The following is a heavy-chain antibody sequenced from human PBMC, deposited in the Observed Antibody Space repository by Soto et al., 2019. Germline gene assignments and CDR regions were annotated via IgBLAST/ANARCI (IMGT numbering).Heavy chain of an antibody. V-gene: IGHV3-30*18. J-gene: IGHJ4*02. Sequence: GGSLRLSCAASGFTFSSYGMHWVRQAPGKGLEWVAVISYDGSNKYYADSAKGRFTISRDNSKNTLYLQMNSLRAEDTAVYYCAKDYGHSSSWYYFDYWGQGTLVTVSS. CDR3: AKDYGHSSSWYYFDY. CDR1: GFTFSSYG. CDR2: ISYDGSNK. D-gene: IGHD6-13*01.